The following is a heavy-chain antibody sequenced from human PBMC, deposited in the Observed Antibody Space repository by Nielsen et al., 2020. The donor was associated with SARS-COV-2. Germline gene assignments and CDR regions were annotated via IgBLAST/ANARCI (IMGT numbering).Heavy chain of an antibody. CDR1: GFTFSSYA. CDR3: ARAFRGSYYYGMDV. V-gene: IGHV3-30-3*01. Sequence: GESLKISCAASGFTFSSYAMHWVRQAPGKGLEWVAVISYDGSNKYYADSVKGRFTIPRDNSKNTLYLQMNSLRAEDTAVYYCARAFRGSYYYGMDVWGQGTTVTVSS. CDR2: ISYDGSNK. D-gene: IGHD1-26*01. J-gene: IGHJ6*02.